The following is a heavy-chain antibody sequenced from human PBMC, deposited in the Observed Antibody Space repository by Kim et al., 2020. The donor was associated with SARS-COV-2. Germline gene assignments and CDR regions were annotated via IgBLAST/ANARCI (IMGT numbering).Heavy chain of an antibody. V-gene: IGHV4-59*13. CDR1: GGSISSYY. CDR3: AGCDYGSGSYI. D-gene: IGHD3-10*01. Sequence: SETLSLTCTVSGGSISSYYWSWIRQPPGKGLEWIGHIYYSGSTNYNPSLQSRVTISVDTSKNQFSLRLSSVTAADTAVYYCAGCDYGSGSYIWGQGTLVTVSS. J-gene: IGHJ4*02. CDR2: IYYSGST.